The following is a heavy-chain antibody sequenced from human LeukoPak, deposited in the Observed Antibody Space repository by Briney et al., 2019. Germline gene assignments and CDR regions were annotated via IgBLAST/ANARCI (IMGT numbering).Heavy chain of an antibody. CDR3: ARDPRNGDQEAGY. Sequence: SETLSLTCTVSGYSISGGYYWGWIRQPPGKGLEWIGSIYHSGSTYYNPSLKSRVTISVDTSKNQFSLKLSSVTAADTAVYYCARDPRNGDQEAGYWGQGTLVTVSS. CDR2: IYHSGST. CDR1: GYSISGGYY. J-gene: IGHJ4*02. D-gene: IGHD4-17*01. V-gene: IGHV4-38-2*02.